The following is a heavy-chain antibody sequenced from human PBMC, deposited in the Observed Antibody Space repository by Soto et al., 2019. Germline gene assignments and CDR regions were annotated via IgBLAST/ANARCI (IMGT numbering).Heavy chain of an antibody. CDR2: ISADNGVK. D-gene: IGHD3-10*01. Sequence: QVQLVQSGTEVKKPGASVKVSCKASGYTFTNYGITWVRQAPGQGLEWMGWISADNGVKNYAQKLQGRVTMTTDTATSTGYMELRNLRSDDTAVYYCARRGVLPDYWGQGTLVTVSS. V-gene: IGHV1-18*01. CDR1: GYTFTNYG. CDR3: ARRGVLPDY. J-gene: IGHJ4*02.